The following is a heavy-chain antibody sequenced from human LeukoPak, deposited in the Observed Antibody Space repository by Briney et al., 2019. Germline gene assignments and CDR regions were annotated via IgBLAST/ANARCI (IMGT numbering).Heavy chain of an antibody. J-gene: IGHJ4*02. CDR2: ISGSGGST. Sequence: PGGSLRLSCAASGFTFSSYGMSWVRQAPGKGLEWASGISGSGGSTYYADSVKGRFTISRDNSKNTLYLRMNSLRAEDTAVYYCARERGYSSSWYTFWGQGTLVTVSS. CDR3: ARERGYSSSWYTF. D-gene: IGHD6-13*01. CDR1: GFTFSSYG. V-gene: IGHV3-23*01.